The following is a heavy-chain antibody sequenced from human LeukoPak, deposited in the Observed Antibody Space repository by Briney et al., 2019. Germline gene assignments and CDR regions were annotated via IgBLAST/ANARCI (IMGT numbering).Heavy chain of an antibody. V-gene: IGHV1-2*02. CDR3: ARDLSHIVPFDYYYYMDV. D-gene: IGHD2-21*01. J-gene: IGHJ6*03. Sequence: ASVKVSCKASGYTFTGYYMHWVRQAPGQGLEWMGWINPNSGGTNYAQKFQGRVTMTRDTSISTAYMELSRLRSDDTAVYYCARDLSHIVPFDYYYYMDVWGKGTTVTVSS. CDR2: INPNSGGT. CDR1: GYTFTGYY.